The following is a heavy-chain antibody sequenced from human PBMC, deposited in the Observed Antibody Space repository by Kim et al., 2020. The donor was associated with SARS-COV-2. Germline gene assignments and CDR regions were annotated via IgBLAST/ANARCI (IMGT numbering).Heavy chain of an antibody. CDR3: ARYLSGGGGLDV. J-gene: IGHJ6*02. D-gene: IGHD3-10*01. V-gene: IGHV7-4-1*02. CDR2: P. Sequence: PRYAQDFKGRFVFSLDTSVSTAYLQISGLKAEDSAVYYCARYLSGGGGLDVWGQGTTVTVSS.